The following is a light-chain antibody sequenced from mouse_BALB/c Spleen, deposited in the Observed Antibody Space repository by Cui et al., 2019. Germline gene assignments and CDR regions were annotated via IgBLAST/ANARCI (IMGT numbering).Light chain of an antibody. J-gene: IGKJ4*01. CDR1: NDINKY. Sequence: TQMTQSPSSPLASLGGTVTITCKASNDINKYIAWYQHKPGKGPRLLIHYTSTLQPGIPSRFSGSGSGRDYSFSISSLEAEDVATYYCLQYDNLLRTFGSGTKLEIK. CDR2: YTS. CDR3: LQYDNLLRT. V-gene: IGKV19-93*01.